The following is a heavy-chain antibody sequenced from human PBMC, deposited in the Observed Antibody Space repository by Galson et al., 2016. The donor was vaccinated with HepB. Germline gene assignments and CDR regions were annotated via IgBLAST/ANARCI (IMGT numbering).Heavy chain of an antibody. CDR1: GGPISSGDYS. D-gene: IGHD6-6*01. Sequence: TLSLTCAVSGGPISSGDYSWSWIRQAPGKGLEWIGYVDHSGNTHYNPSFNSRVTISVDRSKKQFPLKLTSVTAADTAVYYCARGRGVAAPRRFDPWGQGALVTVSS. CDR2: VDHSGNT. V-gene: IGHV4-30-2*01. J-gene: IGHJ5*02. CDR3: ARGRGVAAPRRFDP.